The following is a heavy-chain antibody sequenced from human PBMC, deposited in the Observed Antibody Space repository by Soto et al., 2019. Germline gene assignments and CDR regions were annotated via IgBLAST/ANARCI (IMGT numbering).Heavy chain of an antibody. CDR2: INPSCGST. CDR3: ASLSAVSPNVAFDI. V-gene: IGHV1-46*03. CDR1: GYTFTSYY. J-gene: IGHJ3*02. Sequence: ASVKVSCKASGYTFTSYYMHWVRQAPGQGLEWMGIINPSCGSTSYAQKFQGRVTMTRNTSTSTFYMGLSSLRSEDTAFYFCASLSAVSPNVAFDIWGQGTMVTVSS.